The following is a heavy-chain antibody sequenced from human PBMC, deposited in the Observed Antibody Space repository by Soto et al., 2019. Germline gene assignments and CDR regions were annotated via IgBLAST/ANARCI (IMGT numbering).Heavy chain of an antibody. CDR2: ISAYNGNT. CDR1: GYTFTSYG. CDR3: ARYSSSWYYYYYGMDV. V-gene: IGHV1-18*01. Sequence: QVQLVQSGAEVKKPGASVKVSCKASGYTFTSYGISWVRQAPGQGLEWMGWISAYNGNTNYAQKLQGRVTMTTDTSTSTAYMELRTLKSDDTAVYYCARYSSSWYYYYYGMDVWGQGTTGTVSS. D-gene: IGHD6-13*01. J-gene: IGHJ6*02.